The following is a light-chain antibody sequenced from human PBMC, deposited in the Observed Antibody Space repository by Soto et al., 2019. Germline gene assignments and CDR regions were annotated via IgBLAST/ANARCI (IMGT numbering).Light chain of an antibody. CDR1: SSDVGGYNY. V-gene: IGLV2-14*03. CDR3: MSYRSGNSLV. J-gene: IGLJ2*01. CDR2: EVS. Sequence: QSVLTQPASVSGSPGQSITISCTGTSSDVGGYNYVSWYQQYPGKAPKLMIYEVSNRPSGVANRFSASKSGNTASLTISGLQADDEADYYCMSYRSGNSLVFGGGTKLTVL.